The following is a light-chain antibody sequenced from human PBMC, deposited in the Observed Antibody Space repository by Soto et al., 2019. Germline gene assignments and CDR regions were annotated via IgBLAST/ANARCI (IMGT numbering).Light chain of an antibody. Sequence: QSALTQPRSVSGSPVQSVTISCIGTSSDVGGYNYVSWYQQHPGTAPKLLIYGVSERPSGVPDRFSGPKSGSTASLTISGLQAEDEADYYCCSYADTYTYVFGTGTKVTVL. CDR2: GVS. CDR3: CSYADTYTYV. V-gene: IGLV2-11*01. CDR1: SSDVGGYNY. J-gene: IGLJ1*01.